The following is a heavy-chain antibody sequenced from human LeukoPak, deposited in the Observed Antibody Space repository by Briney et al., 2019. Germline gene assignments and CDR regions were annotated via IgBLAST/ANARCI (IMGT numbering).Heavy chain of an antibody. Sequence: SETLSLTCTVSGGSISTFYWNWIRQPPGKGLEWIGHIYYSGSTNYNPSLKSRVILSLDKSANQFSLNLSSVTAADTAVYYCAREGIRAYCGGDCYYDAFDIWGQGTMVTVSS. CDR1: GGSISTFY. CDR3: AREGIRAYCGGDCYYDAFDI. CDR2: IYYSGST. J-gene: IGHJ3*02. V-gene: IGHV4-59*12. D-gene: IGHD2-21*02.